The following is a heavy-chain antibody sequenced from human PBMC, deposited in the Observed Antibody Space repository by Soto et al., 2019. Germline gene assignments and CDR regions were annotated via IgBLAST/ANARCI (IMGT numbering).Heavy chain of an antibody. CDR2: IWYDGSNK. CDR1: GFTFSSYG. CDR3: ARDGGDIVVVPAAMPNYYYYYMDV. Sequence: GGSLRLSCAASGFTFSSYGMHWVRQAPGKGLEWVAVIWYDGSNKYYADSVKGRFTISRDNSKNTLYLQMNSLRAEDTAVYYCARDGGDIVVVPAAMPNYYYYYMDVWGKGTTVTVSS. J-gene: IGHJ6*03. D-gene: IGHD2-2*01. V-gene: IGHV3-33*01.